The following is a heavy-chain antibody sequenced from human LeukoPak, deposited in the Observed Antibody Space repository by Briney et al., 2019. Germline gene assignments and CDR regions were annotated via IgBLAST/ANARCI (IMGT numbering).Heavy chain of an antibody. CDR1: GFTFTNYA. J-gene: IGHJ4*02. CDR2: ISGSGIDT. V-gene: IGHV3-23*01. CDR3: AKGVDGYCSSASCHAYDC. D-gene: IGHD2-2*01. Sequence: PGGSLRLSCAASGFTFTNYATSWVRQAPGKGLEWVSAISGSGIDTYYADSLKGRFTISRDHSKDTLYLQMNSLTAEATAVYYCAKGVDGYCSSASCHAYDCWGQGTLVTVSS.